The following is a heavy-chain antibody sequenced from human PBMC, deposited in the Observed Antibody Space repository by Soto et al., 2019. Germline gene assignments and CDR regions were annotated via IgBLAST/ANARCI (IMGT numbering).Heavy chain of an antibody. V-gene: IGHV3-30*18. CDR2: ISYDGSNK. D-gene: IGHD2-15*01. CDR1: GFTFSSYG. Sequence: PGGSLRLSCAASGFTFSSYGMHWVRQAPGKGLEWVAVISYDGSNKYYADSVKGRFTISRDNSKNMLYLQMNSLRAEDTAVYYCAKDGDCSGGSCYSSLGYWGQGTLVTVS. CDR3: AKDGDCSGGSCYSSLGY. J-gene: IGHJ4*02.